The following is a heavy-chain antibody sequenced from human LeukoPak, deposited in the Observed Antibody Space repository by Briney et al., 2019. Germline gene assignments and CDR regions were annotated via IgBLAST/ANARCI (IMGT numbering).Heavy chain of an antibody. CDR2: ISSSSSYI. D-gene: IGHD5-12*01. CDR3: ARDSVATDHAFDI. CDR1: GFTFSSYS. J-gene: IGHJ3*02. V-gene: IGHV3-21*01. Sequence: GGSLRLSCAASGFTFSSYSMNWVRQAPGKGLEWVSSISSSSSYIYYADSVKGRFTISRDNAKNSLYLQMNSLRAEDTAVYYCARDSVATDHAFDIWGQGTMVTVSS.